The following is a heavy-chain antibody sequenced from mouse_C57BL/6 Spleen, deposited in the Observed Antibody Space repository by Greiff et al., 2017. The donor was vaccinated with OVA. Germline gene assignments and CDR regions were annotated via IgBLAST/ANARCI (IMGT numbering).Heavy chain of an antibody. J-gene: IGHJ4*01. CDR1: GFSLTSYG. V-gene: IGHV2-6-1*01. CDR2: IWSDGSP. Sequence: QVQLKESGPGLVAPSQSLSITCTVSGFSLTSYGVHWVRQPPGKGLEWLVVIWSDGSPTYNSALKSSLSIRKDNSKSQVFLKMNSLQTDDTAMYDCARQSWDGDYAMDYWGQGTSVTVSS. D-gene: IGHD4-1*01. CDR3: ARQSWDGDYAMDY.